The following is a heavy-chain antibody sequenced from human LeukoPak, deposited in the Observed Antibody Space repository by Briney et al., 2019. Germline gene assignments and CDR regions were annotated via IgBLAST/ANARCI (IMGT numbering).Heavy chain of an antibody. J-gene: IGHJ6*04. Sequence: GGSLRLSCAASGFTFSNYWMNWVRQAPGKGLEWVANIKQDRSEKYYVDSVKGRFTISRDNGKNSLYPQMNSLRAEDTAVYYCAELGITMIGGVWGKGTTVTISS. CDR3: AELGITMIGGV. CDR1: GFTFSNYW. V-gene: IGHV3-7*01. CDR2: IKQDRSEK. D-gene: IGHD3-10*02.